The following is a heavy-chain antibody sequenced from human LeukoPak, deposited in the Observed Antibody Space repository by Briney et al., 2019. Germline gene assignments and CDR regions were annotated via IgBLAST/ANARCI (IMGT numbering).Heavy chain of an antibody. CDR1: GYSISSGYY. Sequence: SETLSLTCAVSGYSISSGYYWGWIRPPPGKGLEWIGRIYYSGSTYYNPSLKSRVTISVDTSKNHFSLKLSSVTAADTAVYYCARHADYDFWSGYSAGNGDWFDPWGPGTLVTVSS. CDR2: IYYSGST. J-gene: IGHJ5*02. V-gene: IGHV4-38-2*01. CDR3: ARHADYDFWSGYSAGNGDWFDP. D-gene: IGHD3-3*01.